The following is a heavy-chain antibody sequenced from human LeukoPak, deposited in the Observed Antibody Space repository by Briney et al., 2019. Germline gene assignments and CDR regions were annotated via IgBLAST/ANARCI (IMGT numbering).Heavy chain of an antibody. CDR2: ISSSSNYI. CDR3: AKNFYGDYNVFFDY. V-gene: IGHV3-21*04. J-gene: IGHJ4*01. Sequence: PGGSLRLSCAGSGFTFSSYSMNWVRQAPGKGLEWVSSISSSSNYIYYADSVKGRFTISRDNSKNTLYLQMNSLRAEDTVVYFCAKNFYGDYNVFFDYWGHGTLVTVSS. CDR1: GFTFSSYS. D-gene: IGHD4-17*01.